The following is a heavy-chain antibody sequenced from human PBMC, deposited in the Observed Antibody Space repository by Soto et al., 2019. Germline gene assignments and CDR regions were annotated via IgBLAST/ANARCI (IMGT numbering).Heavy chain of an antibody. CDR3: ARIAAAGTGYYYYGMDV. D-gene: IGHD6-13*01. V-gene: IGHV3-74*01. J-gene: IGHJ6*02. CDR2: INSDGSST. CDR1: GFTFSSYW. Sequence: PGGSLRLSCAASGFTFSSYWMHWVRQAPGKGLVWVSRINSDGSSTSYADSVKGRFTISRDNAKNTLYLQMNSLRAEDTAVYYCARIAAAGTGYYYYGMDVWGQGTTVTVSS.